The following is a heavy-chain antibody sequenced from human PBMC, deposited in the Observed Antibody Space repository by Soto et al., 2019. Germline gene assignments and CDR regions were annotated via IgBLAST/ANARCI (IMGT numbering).Heavy chain of an antibody. CDR1: GFTFSRFV. J-gene: IGHJ4*02. CDR3: AQNGQWLATPPVA. Sequence: GGSLRLSCSASGFTFSRFVMSSVRQAPGKGLEWVAAITTSVYTAKEAYSVKGRFTISIDNSKSTLYLQMNSLRAEDTAIYYCAQNGQWLATPPVAWGQGSLVTVSS. D-gene: IGHD6-19*01. V-gene: IGHV3-23*05. CDR2: ITTSVYTA.